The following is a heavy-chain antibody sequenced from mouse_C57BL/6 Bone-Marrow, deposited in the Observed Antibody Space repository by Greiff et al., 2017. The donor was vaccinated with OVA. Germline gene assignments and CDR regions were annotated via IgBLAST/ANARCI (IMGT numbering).Heavy chain of an antibody. CDR1: GYTFTSYW. CDR3: AEPRPLSSGYISYYAIDY. CDR2: IHPNSGST. D-gene: IGHD3-2*02. V-gene: IGHV1-64*01. Sequence: QVQLQQPGAELVKPGASVKLSCKASGYTFTSYWMHWVKQRPGQGLEWIGMIHPNSGSTNYNEKFKSKATLTVDKSSSTASMQLSSLTSEDSAVYYSAEPRPLSSGYISYYAIDYWGQGTSVTVSS. J-gene: IGHJ4*01.